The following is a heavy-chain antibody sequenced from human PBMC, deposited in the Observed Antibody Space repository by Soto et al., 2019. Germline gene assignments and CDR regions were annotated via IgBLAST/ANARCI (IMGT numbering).Heavy chain of an antibody. Sequence: ASVKVSCKASGGTFSSYAISWVRQAPGQGLEWMGGIIPIFGTANYAQKFQGRVTITADESTSTAYMELSSLRSEDAAVYYCATITIFGVVDRRALYYYYDMDVWGQGTTVTVSS. CDR2: IIPIFGTA. J-gene: IGHJ6*02. V-gene: IGHV1-69*13. CDR3: ATITIFGVVDRRALYYYYDMDV. D-gene: IGHD3-3*01. CDR1: GGTFSSYA.